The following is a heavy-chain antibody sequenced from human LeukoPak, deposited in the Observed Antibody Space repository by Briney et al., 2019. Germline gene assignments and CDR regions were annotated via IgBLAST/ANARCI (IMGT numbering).Heavy chain of an antibody. CDR3: ARANYYDTEVAFDI. Sequence: PGGSLRLSCAASGFTFSSYWMSWVRQAPGKGLEWVANIKQDGSEKYYVDSVKGRFTISRDNAKNSLYLQMNSLRAEDTAVYYCARANYYDTEVAFDIWGQGTMVTVSS. CDR1: GFTFSSYW. J-gene: IGHJ3*02. V-gene: IGHV3-7*01. D-gene: IGHD3-22*01. CDR2: IKQDGSEK.